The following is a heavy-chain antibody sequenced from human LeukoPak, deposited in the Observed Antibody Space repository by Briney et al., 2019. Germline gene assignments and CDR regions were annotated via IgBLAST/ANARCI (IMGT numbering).Heavy chain of an antibody. CDR2: ISGSGSTI. Sequence: GGSLRLSWAASGFTFYDYYMSWIRQAPGKGLEWVSYISGSGSTIYYADSVKGRFTISRDNAKKSVYLQMNSLRAEDTAVYYCARDRTFSYGSGPGYWGQGTLVTVSS. D-gene: IGHD3-10*01. V-gene: IGHV3-11*01. J-gene: IGHJ4*02. CDR1: GFTFYDYY. CDR3: ARDRTFSYGSGPGY.